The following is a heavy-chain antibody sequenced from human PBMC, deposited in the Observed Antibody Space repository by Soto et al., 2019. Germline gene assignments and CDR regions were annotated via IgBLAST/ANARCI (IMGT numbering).Heavy chain of an antibody. D-gene: IGHD6-19*01. J-gene: IGHJ3*02. CDR2: ISWNSGYL. V-gene: IGHV3-9*01. CDR1: GFTFHESA. CDR3: PKVAGGGSDWSGGPFHI. Sequence: PGGSLRLSCLGSGFTFHESAIHWVRQAPGKGLEWVSGISWNSGYLGYVESVKGRFTISRDNAKNSLFLQMNSLRPEDTALYHCPKVAGGGSDWSGGPFHIWGQGTMVTASS.